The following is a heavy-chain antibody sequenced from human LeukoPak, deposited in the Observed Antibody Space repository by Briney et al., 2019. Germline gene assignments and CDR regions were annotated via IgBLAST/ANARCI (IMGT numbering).Heavy chain of an antibody. J-gene: IGHJ4*02. CDR1: GFTFSDYY. D-gene: IGHD6-19*01. V-gene: IGHV3-11*04. CDR2: ISSSGSTI. Sequence: GGSLRLSCAASGFTFSDYYMNWIRQAPGKGLEWVSYISSSGSTIHYADSVKGRFTISRDNSKSTLLLQMNSLRAEDTAVYYCAKVRWDNSGWYYLDSWGQGTLVTVSS. CDR3: AKVRWDNSGWYYLDS.